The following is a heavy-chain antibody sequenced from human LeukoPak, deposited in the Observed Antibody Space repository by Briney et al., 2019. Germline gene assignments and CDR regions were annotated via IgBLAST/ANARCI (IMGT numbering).Heavy chain of an antibody. Sequence: GGSLRLSCAASGFTFSSYWMSWVRQAPGKGLEWVANIKQDGSEKYYVDSVMGRFTISRDNAKNSLYLQMNSLRAEDTAVYYCARVAADYYDSSAPLYNPGYFDYWGQGTLVTVSS. V-gene: IGHV3-7*01. CDR3: ARVAADYYDSSAPLYNPGYFDY. CDR2: IKQDGSEK. CDR1: GFTFSSYW. J-gene: IGHJ4*02. D-gene: IGHD3-22*01.